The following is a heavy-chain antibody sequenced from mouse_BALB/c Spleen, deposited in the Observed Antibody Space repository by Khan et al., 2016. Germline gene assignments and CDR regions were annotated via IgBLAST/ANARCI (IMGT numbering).Heavy chain of an antibody. D-gene: IGHD1-1*01. J-gene: IGHJ4*01. CDR3: ARHYYGIIYAMYY. Sequence: QVQLKESGPGLVAPSQSLSITCTISGFSLTSYGVHWVRQPPGKGLEWLVVIWSDGSTTYNSALKSRLSISKDNSNSQFYLKMNKLQTSDTAMYYCARHYYGIIYAMYYLGQGTSVTVSS. CDR1: GFSLTSYG. V-gene: IGHV2-6-1*01. CDR2: IWSDGST.